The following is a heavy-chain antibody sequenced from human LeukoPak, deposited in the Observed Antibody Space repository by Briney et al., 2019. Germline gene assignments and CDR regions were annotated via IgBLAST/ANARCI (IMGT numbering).Heavy chain of an antibody. CDR2: ISYDGSNK. V-gene: IGHV3-30-3*01. CDR3: ARRGPLYYYGMDV. CDR1: GFTFSCYA. Sequence: GGSLRLSCAASGFTFSCYAMHWVRQAPGKGLEWVAVISYDGSNKYYADSVKGRFTISRDNSKNTLYLQMNSLRAEDTAVYYCARRGPLYYYGMDVWGQGTTVTVSS. J-gene: IGHJ6*02.